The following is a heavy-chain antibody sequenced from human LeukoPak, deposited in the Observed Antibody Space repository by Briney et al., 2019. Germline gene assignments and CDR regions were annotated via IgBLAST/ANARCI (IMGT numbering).Heavy chain of an antibody. CDR2: INHSGST. CDR1: GGSFSGYY. CDR3: KGDQLLWLTSLITSDDAFDI. Sequence: SETLSLTCAVYGGSFSGYYWSWIRQPPGKGLEWIGEINHSGSTNYNPSLKSRVTISVDTSKNQFSLKLSSVTAADTAVYYCKGDQLLWLTSLITSDDAFDIWGQGTMVTVSS. V-gene: IGHV4-34*01. J-gene: IGHJ3*02. D-gene: IGHD2-2*01.